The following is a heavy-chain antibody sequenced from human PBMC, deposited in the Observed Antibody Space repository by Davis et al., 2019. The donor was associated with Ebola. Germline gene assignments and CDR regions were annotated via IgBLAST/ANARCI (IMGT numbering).Heavy chain of an antibody. J-gene: IGHJ5*02. Sequence: PSETLSLTCTVSGGSISSSSYYWGWIRQPPGRGLEWIGSIYYSGSTYYNPSLKSRVTISVDTSKNQFSLKLSSVTAADTAVYYCARHARSTRAGGWFDPWGQGTLVTVSS. CDR2: IYYSGST. D-gene: IGHD2-2*01. CDR1: GGSISSSSYY. V-gene: IGHV4-39*01. CDR3: ARHARSTRAGGWFDP.